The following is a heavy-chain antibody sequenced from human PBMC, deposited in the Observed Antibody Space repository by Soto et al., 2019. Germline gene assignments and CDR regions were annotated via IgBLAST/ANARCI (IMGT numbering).Heavy chain of an antibody. CDR3: ARGQSSLLLDC. J-gene: IGHJ4*02. CDR2: INHSGST. V-gene: IGHV4-34*01. CDR1: GGSFSGYY. Sequence: QVQLQQWGAGLLKPSETLSLTCAVYGGSFSGYYWSWIRQPPGKGLEWIGKINHSGSTNYNPSLKSRVTISVDTSKTPFSLKLSSVTAADTAVYYCARGQSSLLLDCWGQGVLVTVSS. D-gene: IGHD2-8*02.